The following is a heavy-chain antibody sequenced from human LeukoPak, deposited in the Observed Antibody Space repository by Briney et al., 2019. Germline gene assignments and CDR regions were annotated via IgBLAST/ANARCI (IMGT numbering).Heavy chain of an antibody. CDR2: ISYDGSNK. Sequence: GGSLRLSCAASGFTFSSYSMNWVRQAPGKGLEWVAVISYDGSNKYYADSVKGRFTISRDNSKNTLYLQMSSLRAEDTAVYYCAKDLQSYSSSWYHYWGQGTLVTVSS. V-gene: IGHV3-30*18. CDR1: GFTFSSYS. D-gene: IGHD6-13*01. J-gene: IGHJ4*02. CDR3: AKDLQSYSSSWYHY.